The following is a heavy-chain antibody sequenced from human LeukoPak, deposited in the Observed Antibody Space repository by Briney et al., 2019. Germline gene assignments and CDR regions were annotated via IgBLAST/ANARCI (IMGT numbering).Heavy chain of an antibody. D-gene: IGHD3-10*01. Sequence: PSETLSLTCTVSGGSISSYYWSWIRQPPGKGLEWIGYIYYSGSTNYNPSLKSRVTISVDTSKNQFSLKLSSVTAADTAGYYCASLRDSVLWFGELTFDYWGQGTLVTVSS. V-gene: IGHV4-59*01. J-gene: IGHJ4*02. CDR3: ASLRDSVLWFGELTFDY. CDR1: GGSISSYY. CDR2: IYYSGST.